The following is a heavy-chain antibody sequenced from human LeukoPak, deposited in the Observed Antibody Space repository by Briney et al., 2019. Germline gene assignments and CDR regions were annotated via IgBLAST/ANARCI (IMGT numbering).Heavy chain of an antibody. CDR1: GGSVSSGSYY. CDR2: IYYSGST. V-gene: IGHV4-61*01. J-gene: IGHJ4*02. CDR3: ARSLGEGEWLLYLFDY. D-gene: IGHD3-3*01. Sequence: PSETLSLTCTVSGGSVSSGSYYWSWIRQPPGKGLEWIGYIYYSGSTNYNPSLKSRVTISVDTSKNQFSLKLSSVTAADTAVYYCARSLGEGEWLLYLFDYWGQGTLVTVSS.